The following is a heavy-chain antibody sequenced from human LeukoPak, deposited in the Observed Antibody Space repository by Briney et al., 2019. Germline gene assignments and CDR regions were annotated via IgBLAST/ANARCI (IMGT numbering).Heavy chain of an antibody. Sequence: PGGSLRLSCAASGFTFSDYGLYWVRQAPGKGLEWVATMSYNEEKYHAASVKGRFTISRDNSKNTLYLQMNSLRAEDTAVYYCARRPPSNWGHDYWGQGTLVTVSS. CDR1: GFTFSDYG. CDR2: MSYNEEK. J-gene: IGHJ4*02. CDR3: ARRPPSNWGHDY. D-gene: IGHD7-27*01. V-gene: IGHV3-30*14.